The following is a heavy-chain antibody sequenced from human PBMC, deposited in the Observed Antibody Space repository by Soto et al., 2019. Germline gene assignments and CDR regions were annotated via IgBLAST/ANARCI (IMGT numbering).Heavy chain of an antibody. CDR1: GFTFSSYG. Sequence: QVQLVESGGGVVQPGRSLRLSCAASGFTFSSYGMHWVRQAPGKGLEWVAVIWYDGSNKYYADSVKGRFTISRDNSKNTLYLQMNSLRAEDKAVYYCARDSRSSGYYYDFDYWGQGTLVTVSS. CDR3: ARDSRSSGYYYDFDY. CDR2: IWYDGSNK. J-gene: IGHJ4*02. V-gene: IGHV3-33*01. D-gene: IGHD3-22*01.